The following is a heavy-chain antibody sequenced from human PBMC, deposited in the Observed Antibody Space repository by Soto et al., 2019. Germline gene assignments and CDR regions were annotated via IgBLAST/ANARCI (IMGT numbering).Heavy chain of an antibody. Sequence: AASVKVSCKASGYTFTGYYMHWVRQAPGQGLEWMGWNNPNSGGTNYAQKFQVRVSMTRDTSVSTAYMEMSRLRSDDTAVYYGARTVAFYYYYGLDVWGQGTTVTVSS. CDR3: ARTVAFYYYYGLDV. CDR1: GYTFTGYY. D-gene: IGHD4-17*01. J-gene: IGHJ6*02. V-gene: IGHV1-2*02. CDR2: NNPNSGGT.